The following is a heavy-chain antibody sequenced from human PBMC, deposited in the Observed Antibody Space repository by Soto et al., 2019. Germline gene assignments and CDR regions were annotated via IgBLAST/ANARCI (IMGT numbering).Heavy chain of an antibody. Sequence: SETLSLTCAVHGGSVSGYYWNWIRQPPGQGLEWIGEIHPSGSKNYNPSLDSRVAMSLETSNNQFSLMLSFVTAADTAVYYCARGQDSAKLAYWGQGTLVNVSS. CDR3: ARGQDSAKLAY. J-gene: IGHJ4*02. D-gene: IGHD5-18*01. V-gene: IGHV4-34*01. CDR2: IHPSGSK. CDR1: GGSVSGYY.